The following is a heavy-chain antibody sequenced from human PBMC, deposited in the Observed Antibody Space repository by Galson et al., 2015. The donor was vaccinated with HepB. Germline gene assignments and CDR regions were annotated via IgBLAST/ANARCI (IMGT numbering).Heavy chain of an antibody. CDR3: VRGGDNFRSGYLRVDYYYAMDV. J-gene: IGHJ6*02. D-gene: IGHD3-3*01. V-gene: IGHV3-74*03. CDR1: GFTFDSYW. Sequence: SLRLSCAASGFTFDSYWMHWVRQTPGKGLVWVSRINSDGSSTTYADSVKGRFTVSRDNAKNTLHSQMNSLRVEDTAVYYCVRGGDNFRSGYLRVDYYYAMDVWGHGTTVTVSS. CDR2: INSDGSST.